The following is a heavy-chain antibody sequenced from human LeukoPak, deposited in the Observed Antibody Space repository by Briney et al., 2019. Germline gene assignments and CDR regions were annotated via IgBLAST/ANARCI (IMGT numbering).Heavy chain of an antibody. Sequence: ASVTVSCRASGGTFSSYAISWVRQDPGQGLEWMGGIIPIFGTANYAQKFQGRVTITADESTSTAYMELSSLRSEDTAVYYCASTTYYYDSSGYPPGGYWGQGTLVTVSS. CDR2: IIPIFGTA. D-gene: IGHD3-22*01. J-gene: IGHJ4*02. CDR1: GGTFSSYA. CDR3: ASTTYYYDSSGYPPGGY. V-gene: IGHV1-69*13.